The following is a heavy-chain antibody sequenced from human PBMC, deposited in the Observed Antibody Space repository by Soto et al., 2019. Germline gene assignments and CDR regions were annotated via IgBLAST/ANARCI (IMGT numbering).Heavy chain of an antibody. CDR1: GGTFSSYA. Sequence: QVQLVQSGAEVKKPGSSVKVSCKASGGTFSSYAISWVRQAPGQGLEWMGGIIPIFGTANYAQKFQGRVTITADKSTRTAYMELRSLRSEDTAVYYCASKMAASYYYYYYGMDVWGQGTTVTVSS. V-gene: IGHV1-69*06. CDR3: ASKMAASYYYYYYGMDV. D-gene: IGHD6-19*01. CDR2: IIPIFGTA. J-gene: IGHJ6*02.